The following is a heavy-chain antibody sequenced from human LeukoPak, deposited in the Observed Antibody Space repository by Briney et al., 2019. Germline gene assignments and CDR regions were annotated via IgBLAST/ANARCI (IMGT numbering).Heavy chain of an antibody. CDR2: IIPIFGTA. Sequence: SVKVSCKASGGTFSSYAISWVRQAPGQGLEWMRGIIPIFGTANYAQKFQGRVTITADKSTSTAYMELNSLRAEDTAVYYCARAKPKNMVRGLIMRRESRYYFDYWGQGTLVTVSS. CDR3: ARAKPKNMVRGLIMRRESRYYFDY. CDR1: GGTFSSYA. V-gene: IGHV1-69*06. D-gene: IGHD3-10*01. J-gene: IGHJ4*02.